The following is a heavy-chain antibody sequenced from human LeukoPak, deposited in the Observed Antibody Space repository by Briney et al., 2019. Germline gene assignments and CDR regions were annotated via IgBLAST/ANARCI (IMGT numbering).Heavy chain of an antibody. V-gene: IGHV1-58*01. CDR2: IVVGSGNT. CDR1: GFTLTSSA. Sequence: GTSVKVSCKAPGFTLTSSAVQWVRQARGQRLEWIGWIVVGSGNTNYAQKFQERVTITRDMSTSTAYMELSSLRSEDTAVYYCAAGGWYYYGMDVWGKGTTVTVSS. CDR3: AAGGWYYYGMDV. J-gene: IGHJ6*04. D-gene: IGHD6-19*01.